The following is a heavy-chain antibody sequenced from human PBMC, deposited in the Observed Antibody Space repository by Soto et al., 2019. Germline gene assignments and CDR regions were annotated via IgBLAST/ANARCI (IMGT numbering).Heavy chain of an antibody. CDR2: IYSGGST. Sequence: EVQLVESGGGLVQPGGSLRLSCAASGFTVGNNYMNWVRQAPGKGLECVSLIYSGGSTNYADSVKGRFTISRDNSKNTLYLQMNSLRAEDTAEYYCARDPPGIAAAGGGWGQGTTVTVSS. J-gene: IGHJ6*02. CDR1: GFTVGNNY. V-gene: IGHV3-66*01. CDR3: ARDPPGIAAAGGG. D-gene: IGHD6-13*01.